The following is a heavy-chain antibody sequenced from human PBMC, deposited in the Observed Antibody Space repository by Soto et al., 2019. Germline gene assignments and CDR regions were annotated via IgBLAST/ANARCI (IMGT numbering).Heavy chain of an antibody. D-gene: IGHD5-18*01. Sequence: ASVKVSCKASGGAFSSYAISWVRQAPGQGLEWMGGIIPIFGTANYAQKFQGRVTITADESTSTAYMELSSLRSEDTAVYYCARGGIQLQPRQYYYYGMDVWGQGTTVTVSS. CDR1: GGAFSSYA. CDR3: ARGGIQLQPRQYYYYGMDV. V-gene: IGHV1-69*13. CDR2: IIPIFGTA. J-gene: IGHJ6*02.